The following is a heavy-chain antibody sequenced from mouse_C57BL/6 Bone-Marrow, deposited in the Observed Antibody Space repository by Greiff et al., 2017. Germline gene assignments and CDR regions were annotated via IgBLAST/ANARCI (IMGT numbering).Heavy chain of an antibody. CDR2: ISDGGSYT. CDR1: GFTFSSYA. D-gene: IGHD3-3*01. J-gene: IGHJ3*01. CDR3: ARDGGDPWFAY. V-gene: IGHV5-4*01. Sequence: EVQLVESGGGLVKPGGSLKLSCAASGFTFSSYAMSWVRQTPEKRLEWVATISDGGSYTYYPDNVKGRFPISRDNAKNNLYLQMSHLKSEDTAMYYCARDGGDPWFAYWGQGTLVTVSA.